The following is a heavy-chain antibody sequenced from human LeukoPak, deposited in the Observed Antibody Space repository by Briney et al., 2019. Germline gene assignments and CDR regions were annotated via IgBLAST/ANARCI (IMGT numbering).Heavy chain of an antibody. CDR1: GGSFSGYY. J-gene: IGHJ6*02. V-gene: IGHV4-34*01. Sequence: SETLSLTCAVYGGSFSGYYWSWIRQPPGKGLEWIGEINYSGSTNYNPSLKSRVTISVDTSKNQFSLKLSSVTAADTAVYYCARTLEITFGGVIRYYYYGMDVWGQGTTVTVSS. CDR2: INYSGST. CDR3: ARTLEITFGGVIRYYYYGMDV. D-gene: IGHD3-16*02.